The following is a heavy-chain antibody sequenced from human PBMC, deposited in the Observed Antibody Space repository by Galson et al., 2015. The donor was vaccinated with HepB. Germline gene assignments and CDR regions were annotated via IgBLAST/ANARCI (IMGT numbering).Heavy chain of an antibody. CDR3: ARDPGIAAAGTGGFDY. CDR1: GGTFSSYA. CDR2: IIPIFGTA. J-gene: IGHJ4*02. Sequence: SVKVSCKASGGTFSSYAISWVRQAPGQGLEWMGGIIPIFGTANYAQKFQGRVTITADESTSTAYMELSSLRSEDTAVYYCARDPGIAAAGTGGFDYWGQGTLVTVSS. D-gene: IGHD6-13*01. V-gene: IGHV1-69*13.